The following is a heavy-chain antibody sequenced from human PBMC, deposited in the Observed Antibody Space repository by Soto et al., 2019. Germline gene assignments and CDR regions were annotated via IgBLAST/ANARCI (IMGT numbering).Heavy chain of an antibody. CDR1: GYTFTSYG. J-gene: IGHJ6*03. D-gene: IGHD3-3*01. CDR2: MNPNSGNT. CDR3: ARYPASSDFWSGYSLLRPYYYYYMDV. Sequence: GASVKVACKASGYTFTSYGISAVRQATGQGLEWMGWMNPNSGNTGYAQKFQGRVTMTRNTSISTAYMELSSLRSEDTAVYDCARYPASSDFWSGYSLLRPYYYYYMDVWGKGTTVTVSS. V-gene: IGHV1-8*02.